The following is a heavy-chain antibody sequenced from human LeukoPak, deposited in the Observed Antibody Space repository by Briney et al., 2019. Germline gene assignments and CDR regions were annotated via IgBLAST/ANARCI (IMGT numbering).Heavy chain of an antibody. J-gene: IGHJ4*02. V-gene: IGHV3-11*01. CDR1: GFTFSDYY. CDR2: ISSSGSTI. CDR3: ASSRRLYYFDY. Sequence: GGSLRLSCAASGFTFSDYYMSWIRQAPGKGLEWVSYISSSGSTIYYADSVKGRFTISRDNAKNSLYLQMNTLRAEDTAVYYCASSRRLYYFDYWGQGTLVTVSS.